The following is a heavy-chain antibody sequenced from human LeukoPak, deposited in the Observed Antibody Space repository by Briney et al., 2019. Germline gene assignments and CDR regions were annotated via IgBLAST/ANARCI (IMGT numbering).Heavy chain of an antibody. CDR1: GGSISSSSYY. CDR3: AGSVLVGATGYYFDY. J-gene: IGHJ4*02. V-gene: IGHV4-39*01. D-gene: IGHD1-26*01. CDR2: IYYSGST. Sequence: TSETLSLTCTVSGGSISSSSYYWGWIRQPPGKGLEWIGSIYYSGSTYYNPSLESRVTISVDTSKNQFSLKLSSVTAADTAVYYCAGSVLVGATGYYFDYWGQGTLVTVSS.